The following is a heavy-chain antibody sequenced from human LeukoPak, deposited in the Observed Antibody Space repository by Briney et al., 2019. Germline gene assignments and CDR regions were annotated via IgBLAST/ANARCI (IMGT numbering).Heavy chain of an antibody. V-gene: IGHV3-7*03. CDR2: INQHGRGI. D-gene: IGHD5-12*01. CDR1: RYTFNGHW. J-gene: IGHJ5*02. CDR3: ARLLGEATIWDL. Sequence: GGSLRLSCAASRYTFNGHWMMWVPQAPGKGREGVASINQHGRGIYYVDSVKGRFIISRDNAKSSLYVQMNSLRPEDTAVYYCARLLGEATIWDLWGQGTLVTVSS.